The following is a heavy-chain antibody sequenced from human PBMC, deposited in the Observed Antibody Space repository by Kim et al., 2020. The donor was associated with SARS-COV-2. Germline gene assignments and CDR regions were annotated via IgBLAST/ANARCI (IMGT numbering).Heavy chain of an antibody. D-gene: IGHD3-10*01. Sequence: SLKGRFTISRHNSKNPLYLQMSSLRAEDTAVYYCAGEGYGSGSYRYAFDIWGQGTMVTVSS. J-gene: IGHJ3*02. CDR3: AGEGYGSGSYRYAFDI. V-gene: IGHV3-53*04.